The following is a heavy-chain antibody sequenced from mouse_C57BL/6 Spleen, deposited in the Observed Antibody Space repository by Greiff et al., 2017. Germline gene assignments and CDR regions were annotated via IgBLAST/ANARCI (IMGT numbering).Heavy chain of an antibody. CDR3: ARGGLRSYAMDY. V-gene: IGHV1-69*01. J-gene: IGHJ4*01. CDR1: GYTFTSYW. CDR2: IDPSASYT. D-gene: IGHD3-1*01. Sequence: QVQLQQPGAELVMPGASVKLSCKASGYTFTSYWMHWVKQRPGQGLEWIGEIDPSASYTNYNQKFKGKSTLTVDKSSSTAYMQLSSLTSEDSAVYYCARGGLRSYAMDYWGQGTSVTVSS.